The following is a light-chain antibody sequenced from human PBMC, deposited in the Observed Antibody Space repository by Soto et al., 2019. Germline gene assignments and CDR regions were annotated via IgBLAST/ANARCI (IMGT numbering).Light chain of an antibody. CDR1: QSVSSY. CDR3: QQFSSYPLT. Sequence: DMVLTQSPATLSLSPGERATLSCRASQSVSSYLAWYQQKPGQAPRLLIYDASNRATGIPARFSGSGSGTDFTLTISSLEPEDFAVYYCQQFSSYPLTFGGGTKVDIK. CDR2: DAS. V-gene: IGKV3-11*01. J-gene: IGKJ4*01.